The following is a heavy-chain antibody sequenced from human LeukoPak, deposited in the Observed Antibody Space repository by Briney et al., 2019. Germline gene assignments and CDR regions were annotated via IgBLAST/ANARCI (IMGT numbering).Heavy chain of an antibody. CDR1: GYSISSGYY. Sequence: PSETLSLTCTVSGYSISSGYYWGWIRQPPGKGLEWIGSIYHSGSTYYNPSLNSRVTISVATSKNQFSLKLSSVTAADTAVYYCARGPYYYDSSGSQYYFDYWGQGTLVTVSS. D-gene: IGHD3-22*01. V-gene: IGHV4-38-2*02. J-gene: IGHJ4*02. CDR3: ARGPYYYDSSGSQYYFDY. CDR2: IYHSGST.